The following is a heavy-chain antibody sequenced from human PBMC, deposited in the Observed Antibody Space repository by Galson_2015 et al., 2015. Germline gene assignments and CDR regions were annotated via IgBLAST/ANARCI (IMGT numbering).Heavy chain of an antibody. CDR1: GITFRKYW. J-gene: IGHJ3*02. V-gene: IGHV3-74*01. D-gene: IGHD1-1*01. CDR3: SSPVGTSGLDI. Sequence: LRLSCADSGITFRKYWMHWVRQAPGKGLVWVARISSDGTTIAYADSVEGRFTISRDNARNTLYLQMNSLRDEDTAVYYCSSPVGTSGLDIWGQGTMVTVSS. CDR2: ISSDGTTI.